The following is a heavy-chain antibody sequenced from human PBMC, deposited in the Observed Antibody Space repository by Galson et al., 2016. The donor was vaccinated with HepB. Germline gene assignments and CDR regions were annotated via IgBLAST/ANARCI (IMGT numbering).Heavy chain of an antibody. CDR1: GFSVGRNY. CDR3: ARPPRGGYGGNSLLRYYGMDV. D-gene: IGHD4-23*01. J-gene: IGHJ6*02. Sequence: SLRLSCAASGFSVGRNYMGWVRQAPGKGLEWVSLIYSAGSTYYADSVQGRFIISRDNSKNTLYLQMNSLRVEDTAVYYCARPPRGGYGGNSLLRYYGMDVWGQGTTVTVSS. CDR2: IYSAGST. V-gene: IGHV3-53*01.